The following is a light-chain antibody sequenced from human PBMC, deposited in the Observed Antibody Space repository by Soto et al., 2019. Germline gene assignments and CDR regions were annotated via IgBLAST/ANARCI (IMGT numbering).Light chain of an antibody. CDR2: EVR. CDR1: SSDVGGYNY. Sequence: QSALTQPASVSGSPGQSITISCTGTSSDVGGYNYVSWHQQHPGKAPKLMIYEVRNRPSGVSNRFSGSKSGNTASLTISGLRAEDEADYYCSSYTSSSTLVFGGGTKLTVL. V-gene: IGLV2-14*01. CDR3: SSYTSSSTLV. J-gene: IGLJ2*01.